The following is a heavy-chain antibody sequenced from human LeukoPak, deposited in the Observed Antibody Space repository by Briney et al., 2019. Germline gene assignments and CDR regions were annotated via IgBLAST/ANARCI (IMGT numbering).Heavy chain of an antibody. J-gene: IGHJ5*02. CDR2: IWYDGSEK. CDR3: ARDLVQYSSSNWFDP. CDR1: GFPFSSTG. D-gene: IGHD6-6*01. V-gene: IGHV3-33*01. Sequence: GGSLRLSCAASGFPFSSTGMHWVRQAPGKGLEWVAVIWYDGSEKYYADSVKGRFTISRDNSKDTVYLQMNSLRAEDTAVYYCARDLVQYSSSNWFDPWGQGTLVTVSS.